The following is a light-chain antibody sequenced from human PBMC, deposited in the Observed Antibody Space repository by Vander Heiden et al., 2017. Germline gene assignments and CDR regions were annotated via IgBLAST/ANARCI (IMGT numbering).Light chain of an antibody. Sequence: EIVMPPSPATLSVSPGERATLSCRASQSVSSNLAWYQQKPGQAPRLLIYGASTRATGIPARFSGSGSGTEFTLTISSLQSEDVAVYYCQQYNNWPRTFGQGTKVEIK. CDR3: QQYNNWPRT. CDR1: QSVSSN. V-gene: IGKV3-15*01. CDR2: GAS. J-gene: IGKJ1*01.